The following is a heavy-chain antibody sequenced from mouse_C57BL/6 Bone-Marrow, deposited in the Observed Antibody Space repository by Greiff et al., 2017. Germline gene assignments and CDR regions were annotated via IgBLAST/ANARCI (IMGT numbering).Heavy chain of an antibody. D-gene: IGHD2-4*01. CDR2: IHPNSGST. CDR3: ARLDYDYPGYAMDY. J-gene: IGHJ4*01. CDR1: GYTFTSYW. Sequence: QVQLQQPGAELVKPGASVKLSCKASGYTFTSYWMHWVKQRPGQGLEWIGMIHPNSGSTNYNEKFKSKATLTVDKSSSTAYMQLRSLTSEDAAVXYCARLDYDYPGYAMDYWGQGTSVTVSS. V-gene: IGHV1-64*01.